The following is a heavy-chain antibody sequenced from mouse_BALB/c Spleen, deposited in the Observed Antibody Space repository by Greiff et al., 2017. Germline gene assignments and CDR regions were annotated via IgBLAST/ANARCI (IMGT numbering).Heavy chain of an antibody. D-gene: IGHD1-1*01. CDR2: IWGGGST. CDR1: GFSLTDYG. CDR3: AKPVITTVVDYWYFDV. J-gene: IGHJ1*01. Sequence: VNVVESGPGLVAPSQSLSITCTVSGFSLTDYGVSWIRQPPGKGLEWLGVIWGGGSTYYNSALKSRLSISKDNSKSQVFLKMNSLQTDDTAMYYCAKPVITTVVDYWYFDVWGAGTTVTVSS. V-gene: IGHV2-6-5*01.